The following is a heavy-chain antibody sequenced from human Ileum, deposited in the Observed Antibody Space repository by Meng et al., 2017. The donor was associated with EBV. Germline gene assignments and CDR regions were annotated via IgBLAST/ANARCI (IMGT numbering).Heavy chain of an antibody. CDR3: ASKQYFFAY. Sequence: QVQLVPSGTEVKKPGASVKVSCKTSGYSFSRYVISWVRQAPGQGLEWVGWINPYDGDTNYAQKLQDRVTLTTDTSTSTAYMELRSLRSDDTAVYYCASKQYFFAYWGQGTLVTVSS. D-gene: IGHD1/OR15-1a*01. CDR2: INPYDGDT. V-gene: IGHV1-18*01. CDR1: GYSFSRYV. J-gene: IGHJ4*02.